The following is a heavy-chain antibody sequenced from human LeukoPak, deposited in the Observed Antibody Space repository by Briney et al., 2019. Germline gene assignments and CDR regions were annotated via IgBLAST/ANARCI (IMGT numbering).Heavy chain of an antibody. CDR1: GFTFSSYS. V-gene: IGHV3-21*01. CDR2: ISSSSSYI. Sequence: PGGSLRLSCAASGFTFSSYSMNWVRQAPGKGLEWVSSISSSSSYIYYAHSVKGRFTISRDNAKNSLYLQMNSLRAEDTAVYYCARSTAWGQGTLVTVSS. J-gene: IGHJ4*02. D-gene: IGHD2-2*01. CDR3: ARSTA.